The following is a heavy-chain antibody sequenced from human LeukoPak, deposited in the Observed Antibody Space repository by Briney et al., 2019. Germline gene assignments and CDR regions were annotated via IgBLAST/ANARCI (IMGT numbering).Heavy chain of an antibody. J-gene: IGHJ5*02. CDR1: GFTFSSYS. CDR2: ISSSGSTI. Sequence: PGGSLRLSCAASGFTFSSYSMNWVRQAPGKGLEWVSYISSSGSTIYYADSVKGRFTISRDNAKNSLYLQMNSLRAEDTAVYYCARNYYDSSGYDAWGQGTLVTVSS. V-gene: IGHV3-48*04. D-gene: IGHD3-22*01. CDR3: ARNYYDSSGYDA.